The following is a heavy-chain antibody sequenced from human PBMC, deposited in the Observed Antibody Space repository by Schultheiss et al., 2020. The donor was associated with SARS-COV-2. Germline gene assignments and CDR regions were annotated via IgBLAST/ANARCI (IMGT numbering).Heavy chain of an antibody. D-gene: IGHD2-21*02. CDR3: ATLGGGLTAANYYSDH. Sequence: GESLKISCSASGFTFSSYAMHWVRQAPGKGLEWVSVFHPDDTTHYADSVKGRITISRDNAKNSLYLQMNSLRAEDTAVYYCATLGGGLTAANYYSDHWGQGTLVTVSS. J-gene: IGHJ4*02. V-gene: IGHV3-69-1*01. CDR1: GFTFSSYA. CDR2: FHPDDTT.